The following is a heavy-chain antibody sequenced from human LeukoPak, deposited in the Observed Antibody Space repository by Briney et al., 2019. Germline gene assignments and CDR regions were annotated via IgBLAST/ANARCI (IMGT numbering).Heavy chain of an antibody. D-gene: IGHD1-14*01. J-gene: IGHJ4*02. CDR3: ARAGTVPTDY. CDR2: ISAYNGNT. Sequence: ASVKVSRKASGYTLPSYGISWVRQAPGQGLEWMGWISAYNGNTNHAQKLQRRVAITTDTSTSTASMEPRSPRCDDTAVYSCARAGTVPTDYWGQGTLVTVSS. CDR1: GYTLPSYG. V-gene: IGHV1-18*01.